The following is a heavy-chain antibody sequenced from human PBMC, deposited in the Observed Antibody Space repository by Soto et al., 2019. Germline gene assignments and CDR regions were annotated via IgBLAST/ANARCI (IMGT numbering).Heavy chain of an antibody. CDR2: INGGNGHT. CDR3: ARGKGMEENYYYYGMDV. CDR1: GYTFSTYA. D-gene: IGHD1-1*01. V-gene: IGHV1-3*01. Sequence: ASVKVSCKASGYTFSTYALHWVRQAPGQGLEWMGWINGGNGHTRYSQKFKDRVTISRDIPASTAYMELSGLRSEDTAVYYCARGKGMEENYYYYGMDVWGQGTTVTVSS. J-gene: IGHJ6*02.